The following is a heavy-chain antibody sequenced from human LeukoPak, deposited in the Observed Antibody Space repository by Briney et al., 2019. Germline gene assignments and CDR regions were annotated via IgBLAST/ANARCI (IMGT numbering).Heavy chain of an antibody. CDR1: GGTFSSYA. Sequence: SVKVPCKASGGTFSSYAIIWVRQAPGQGLEWMGGIIPIFGTANYAQKFQGRVTITTDESTSTAYMDLSRMRPANTAVSYLVLDRDYGVYWYFDHWGHGTLVTVSS. D-gene: IGHD4-17*01. CDR2: IIPIFGTA. V-gene: IGHV1-69*05. CDR3: VLDRDYGVYWYFDH. J-gene: IGHJ2*01.